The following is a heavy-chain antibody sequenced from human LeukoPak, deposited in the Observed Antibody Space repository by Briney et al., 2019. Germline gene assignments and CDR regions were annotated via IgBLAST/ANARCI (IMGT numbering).Heavy chain of an antibody. CDR1: GFNFGSYA. CDR3: ATESSLSN. J-gene: IGHJ4*02. Sequence: PGGSLRLSCVASGFNFGSYAMDWVRQAPGKGLERVGDISYDGGYQSYAVSVRGRFTISRDNSKNMLYLQMNSLRPEDAAVYYCATESSLSNWGRGTLVTVSS. CDR2: ISYDGGYQ. V-gene: IGHV3-30*04.